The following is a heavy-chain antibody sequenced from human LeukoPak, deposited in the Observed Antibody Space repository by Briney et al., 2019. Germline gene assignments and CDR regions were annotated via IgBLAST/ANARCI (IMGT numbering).Heavy chain of an antibody. D-gene: IGHD6-25*01. CDR2: INNNNNP. Sequence: GGSLRLSCAASGFTATRYAMSWVRQAPGEGLEWVAAINNNNNPYYGDSVRGRFTISRDTSGNTVYLQMNNLRAGDTAIYYCAKDHPSSGWPAFESWGQGTLVTDSS. CDR1: GFTATRYA. V-gene: IGHV3-23*05. CDR3: AKDHPSSGWPAFES. J-gene: IGHJ4*02.